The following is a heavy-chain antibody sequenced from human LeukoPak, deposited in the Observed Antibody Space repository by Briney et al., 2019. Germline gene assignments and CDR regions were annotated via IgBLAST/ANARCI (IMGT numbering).Heavy chain of an antibody. J-gene: IGHJ6*03. V-gene: IGHV4-38-2*02. CDR3: ARQTTRDRFMDV. Sequence: SETLSLTCTVSGYSISSGYYWGWIRQPPGKGLEWIGSIYHSGSTYYNPSLKSRVTVSVDPSKHKFSLKVSSVTAPDTAVYYCARQTTRDRFMDVWGKGTTVPVSS. D-gene: IGHD4-17*01. CDR2: IYHSGST. CDR1: GYSISSGYY.